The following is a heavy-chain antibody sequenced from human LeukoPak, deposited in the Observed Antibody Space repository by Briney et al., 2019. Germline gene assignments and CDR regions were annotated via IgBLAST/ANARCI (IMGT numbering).Heavy chain of an antibody. Sequence: ASVKVSCKASGYTFTNYAIIWVRQAPGQGLEWMAYISAYNGKTEYAQNMQGRVTLTTDTSTNTAYMELSSLRSDDTAVYYCAREFWCNDNNCYLSSFDIWGKGTVVTVSS. D-gene: IGHD1-20*01. CDR3: AREFWCNDNNCYLSSFDI. CDR1: GYTFTNYA. J-gene: IGHJ3*02. CDR2: ISAYNGKT. V-gene: IGHV1-18*01.